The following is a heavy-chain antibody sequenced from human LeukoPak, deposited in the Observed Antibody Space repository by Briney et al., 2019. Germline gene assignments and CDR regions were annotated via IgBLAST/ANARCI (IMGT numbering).Heavy chain of an antibody. Sequence: SETLSLTCTVSGGSISSYYWSWIRQPPGKGLEWIGYIYYSGSTNYNPSLKSRVTISVDTSKNQFSLKLSSVTAADTAVYYCARVEYSGYDPRNYYYYYYYMDVWGKGTTVTVSS. D-gene: IGHD5-12*01. V-gene: IGHV4-59*01. CDR2: IYYSGST. CDR3: ARVEYSGYDPRNYYYYYYYMDV. J-gene: IGHJ6*03. CDR1: GGSISSYY.